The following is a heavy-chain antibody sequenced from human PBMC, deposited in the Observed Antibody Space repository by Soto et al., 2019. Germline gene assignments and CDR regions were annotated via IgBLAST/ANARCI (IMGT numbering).Heavy chain of an antibody. D-gene: IGHD6-13*01. CDR3: AKNGNSWPLYHFDY. V-gene: IGHV3-23*01. Sequence: GGSLRLSWAASGFTFSSDSMSWVRQAPGKGLEWVSVISGSGGSTYYADSVKGRFTISRDNSKTIVYLRMNSLRAEDTALYYCAKNGNSWPLYHFDYWGQGTLVTVSS. CDR1: GFTFSSDS. CDR2: ISGSGGST. J-gene: IGHJ4*02.